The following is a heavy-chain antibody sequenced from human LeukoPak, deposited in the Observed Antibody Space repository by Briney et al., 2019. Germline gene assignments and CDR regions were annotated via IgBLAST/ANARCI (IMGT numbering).Heavy chain of an antibody. J-gene: IGHJ6*02. D-gene: IGHD4-11*01. CDR3: ARVLTTEPYYGMDV. Sequence: PGGSLRLSGAASGFTFSSYWMSWVRQAPGKGLEWVANIKQDESEKYYVDSVKGRFTISRDNAKNSLFLQMNSLRAEDTAVYYCARVLTTEPYYGMDVWGQGTTVTVSS. CDR2: IKQDESEK. V-gene: IGHV3-7*01. CDR1: GFTFSSYW.